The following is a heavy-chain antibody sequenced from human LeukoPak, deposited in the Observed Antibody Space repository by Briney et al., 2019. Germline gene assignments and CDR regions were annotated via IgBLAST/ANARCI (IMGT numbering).Heavy chain of an antibody. D-gene: IGHD1-14*01. CDR2: ISSSAATL. Sequence: GRSLRLSCAASEFTFSSYEMNWVRQAPGKGLEWVSYISSSAATLYYADSVKGRFTISRDNAKNSLYLQMNSLRAEDTAIYYCVRGTGTISWEYFDYWGQGTLVTVSS. J-gene: IGHJ4*02. CDR3: VRGTGTISWEYFDY. V-gene: IGHV3-48*03. CDR1: EFTFSSYE.